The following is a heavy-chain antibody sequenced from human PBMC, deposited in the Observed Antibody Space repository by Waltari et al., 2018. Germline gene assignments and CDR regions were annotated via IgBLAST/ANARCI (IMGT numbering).Heavy chain of an antibody. V-gene: IGHV4-59*11. CDR2: IYYSGST. CDR1: GGSISSHY. CDR3: ARGPRTWGGYYSY. J-gene: IGHJ4*02. Sequence: QVQLQESGPGLVKPSETLSLTCTVSGGSISSHYWSWIRQPPGKGLEWIGYIYYSGSTNYNAALKSRVTMSVDTSKTQFSLKLSAVTAADTAVYYCARGPRTWGGYYSYWGQGTLVTVSS. D-gene: IGHD3-3*01.